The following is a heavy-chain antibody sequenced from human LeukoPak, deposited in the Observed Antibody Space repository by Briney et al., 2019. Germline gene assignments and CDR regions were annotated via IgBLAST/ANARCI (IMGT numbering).Heavy chain of an antibody. CDR2: IIPMFGTT. J-gene: IGHJ6*03. Sequence: ASVTVSCKTAGGTFNDYAITWVRQAPGQGLEWVGGIIPMFGTTKKAQRFQDRVILTADESASVAYMELSSLRSDDTAMYFCARTIVWGIQYYHYMDMWGEGTMVTVSS. CDR3: ARTIVWGIQYYHYMDM. V-gene: IGHV1-69*13. D-gene: IGHD3-16*01. CDR1: GGTFNDYA.